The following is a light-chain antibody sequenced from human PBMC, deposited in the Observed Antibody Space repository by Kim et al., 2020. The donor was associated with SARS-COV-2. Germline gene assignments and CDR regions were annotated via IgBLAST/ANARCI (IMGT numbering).Light chain of an antibody. J-gene: IGLJ2*01. CDR2: EDT. Sequence: TVTISCTRSSGSIASTYAQWYQPRTSSAPTTVIYEDTHSPSGVPDRFSRSIDSSSNSASLPTSGLKPADEADYYCQHSDSTNHAVFGGGTQLTVL. CDR3: QHSDSTNHAV. CDR1: SGSIASTY. V-gene: IGLV6-57*03.